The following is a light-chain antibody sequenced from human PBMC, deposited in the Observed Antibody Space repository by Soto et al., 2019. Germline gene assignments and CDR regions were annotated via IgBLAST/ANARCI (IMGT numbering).Light chain of an antibody. Sequence: ESVLTQSPGTLSLSPGDRATLSCRASQRISSSYLAWYQQAPGQAPRRLIYGASSRATGIPDRFSGSGSGTDFTLTISRLEPEDFAVYYCQQYGRSPWTFGQGTKVDIK. CDR3: QQYGRSPWT. CDR1: QRISSSY. CDR2: GAS. V-gene: IGKV3-20*01. J-gene: IGKJ1*01.